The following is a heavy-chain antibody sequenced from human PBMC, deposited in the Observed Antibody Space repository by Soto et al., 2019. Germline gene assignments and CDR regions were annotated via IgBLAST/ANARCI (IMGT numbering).Heavy chain of an antibody. J-gene: IGHJ4*02. Sequence: SQTLSLTCDISGDSVSSNSAAWNWIRQSPSRGLEWLGRTYYRSKWYNDYAVSVKSRITINPDTSKNQFSLQLNSVTPEDTAVYYCAIEHWAAQNAYYGFDYWGQGTLVTVSS. V-gene: IGHV6-1*01. CDR3: AIEHWAAQNAYYGFDY. D-gene: IGHD3-16*01. CDR2: TYYRSKWYN. CDR1: GDSVSSNSAA.